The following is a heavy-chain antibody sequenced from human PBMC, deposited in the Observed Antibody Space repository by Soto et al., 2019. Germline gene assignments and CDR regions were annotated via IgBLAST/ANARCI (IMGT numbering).Heavy chain of an antibody. D-gene: IGHD3-10*01. V-gene: IGHV1-69*04. J-gene: IGHJ4*02. CDR1: GDTFSFYS. Sequence: QVQLVQSGAEVKRPGSSVKVSCKASGDTFSFYSINWVRQAPGLGLEWMGRVNPILSMSNYAQRFQGRVTTTADNSTTTAYMELSGLRSEDTAMYYSATIYGSGYRAFDYWGQGALVTFSS. CDR3: ATIYGSGYRAFDY. CDR2: VNPILSMS.